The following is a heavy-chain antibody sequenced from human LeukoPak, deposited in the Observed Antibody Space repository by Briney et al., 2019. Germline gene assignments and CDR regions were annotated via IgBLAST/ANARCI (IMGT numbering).Heavy chain of an antibody. CDR2: ISGSGGST. CDR1: GFTFSSYA. D-gene: IGHD2-15*01. V-gene: IGHV3-23*01. CDR3: ATHYCSGGSCYQLYDY. J-gene: IGHJ4*02. Sequence: GGSLRLSCAASGFTFSSYAMSWVRQAPGKGLEWVSAISGSGGSTYYADSVKSRFTISRDNSKNTLYLQMNSLRAEDTAVYYCATHYCSGGSCYQLYDYWGQGTLVTVSS.